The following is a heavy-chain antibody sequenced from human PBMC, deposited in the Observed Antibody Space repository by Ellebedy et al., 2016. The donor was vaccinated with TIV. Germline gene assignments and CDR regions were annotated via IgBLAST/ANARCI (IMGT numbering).Heavy chain of an antibody. CDR1: GFTFSSYA. CDR2: ISYDGSNK. Sequence: GESLKISXAASGFTFSSYAMHWVRQAPGKGLEWVAVISYDGSNKYYADSVKGRFTISRDNSKNTLYLQMNSLRSDDTAVYYCARGYSGRKGIEYGMDVWGQGTTVTVSS. V-gene: IGHV3-30-3*01. J-gene: IGHJ6*02. CDR3: ARGYSGRKGIEYGMDV. D-gene: IGHD1-26*01.